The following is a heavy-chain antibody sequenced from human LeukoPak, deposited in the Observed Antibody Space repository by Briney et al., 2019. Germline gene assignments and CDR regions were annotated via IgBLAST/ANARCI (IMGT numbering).Heavy chain of an antibody. CDR1: GGSISSYY. CDR2: IYYSGST. D-gene: IGHD5-12*01. J-gene: IGHJ4*02. V-gene: IGHV4-59*12. CDR3: ASSGYPYYFDY. Sequence: SETLSLTCTVSGGSISSYYWSWIRQPPGKGLEWIGYIYYSGSTNYNPSLKSRVTISVDTSKNQFSLKLSSVTAADTAVYYCASSGYPYYFDYWGQGTLVTVSS.